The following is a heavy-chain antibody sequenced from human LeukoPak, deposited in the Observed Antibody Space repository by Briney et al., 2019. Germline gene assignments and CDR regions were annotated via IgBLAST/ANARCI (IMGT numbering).Heavy chain of an antibody. Sequence: GGSLRLSCAASGFTFSSYSMNWVRQAPGKGLEWVSSISSSSSYIYYADSVKGRFTISRDNAKNSLYLQMNSLRAEDTAVYYCARERPPITMIVGGGGCYFDYWGQGTLVTVSS. J-gene: IGHJ4*02. CDR2: ISSSSSYI. D-gene: IGHD3-22*01. CDR3: ARERPPITMIVGGGGCYFDY. V-gene: IGHV3-21*01. CDR1: GFTFSSYS.